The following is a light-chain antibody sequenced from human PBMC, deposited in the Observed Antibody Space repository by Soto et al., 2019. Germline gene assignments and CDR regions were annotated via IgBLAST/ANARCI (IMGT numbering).Light chain of an antibody. Sequence: DIQMTQSPSSLSASVGDRVTITCRASQGISSYLAWYQQKPGQVLKLLIYAASTLPSGVPSRFSGSGSGTDFTLTISSLQPEDVATYYCQQYNNAPHTFGQGTKLEIK. V-gene: IGKV1-27*01. CDR1: QGISSY. CDR3: QQYNNAPHT. J-gene: IGKJ2*01. CDR2: AAS.